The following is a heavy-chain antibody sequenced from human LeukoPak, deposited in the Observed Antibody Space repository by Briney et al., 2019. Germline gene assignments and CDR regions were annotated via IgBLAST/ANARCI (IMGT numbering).Heavy chain of an antibody. CDR2: NSGST. J-gene: IGHJ3*02. CDR1: GDSLGSYF. D-gene: IGHD1-26*01. CDR3: ARGRGYGGNYLRSFAI. V-gene: IGHV4-59*08. Sequence: PSETLSLTCTVSGDSLGSYFWSWIRQPPGKGLEWIGYNSGSTNYNPSLKSRVTILLDRSKNQFSLKLSSVTAADTAIYYCARGRGYGGNYLRSFAIWSQGTMVTVSS.